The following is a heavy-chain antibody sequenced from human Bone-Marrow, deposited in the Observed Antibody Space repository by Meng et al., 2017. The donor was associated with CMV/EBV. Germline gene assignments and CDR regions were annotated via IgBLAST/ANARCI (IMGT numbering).Heavy chain of an antibody. Sequence: SGYSFTSYWISWVRQMPGKGLEWMGRIDPSDSYTNYSPSFQGHVTISADKSISTAYLQWSSLKASDTAMYYCATRYYYDSSGYYYDIWGQRTLVTVSS. CDR3: ATRYYYDSSGYYYDI. CDR1: GYSFTSYW. D-gene: IGHD3-22*01. J-gene: IGHJ4*02. CDR2: IDPSDSYT. V-gene: IGHV5-10-1*01.